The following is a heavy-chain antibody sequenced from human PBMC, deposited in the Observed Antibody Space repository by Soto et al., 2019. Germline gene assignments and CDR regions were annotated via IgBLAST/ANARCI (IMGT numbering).Heavy chain of an antibody. Sequence: QVQLMQSGGEVKKPGASVKVSCKASGYTFTSHDISWVRQAPGQGLEWVGWISTYSGKTNYAQSLQGRVTLTTDTSASTAYMELRSLRYDDTAVYYCGRGGYRDGYDFWGQGTLVNVSP. CDR1: GYTFTSHD. V-gene: IGHV1-18*04. CDR3: GRGGYRDGYDF. J-gene: IGHJ4*02. CDR2: ISTYSGKT. D-gene: IGHD5-18*01.